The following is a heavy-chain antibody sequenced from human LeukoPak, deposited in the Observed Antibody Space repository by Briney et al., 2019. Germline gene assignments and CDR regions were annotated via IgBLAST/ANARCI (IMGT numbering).Heavy chain of an antibody. V-gene: IGHV4-39*07. CDR2: IYYSGST. D-gene: IGHD5-12*01. J-gene: IGHJ4*02. CDR3: ARVGEVATISH. Sequence: PSETLSLTCTVSGGSISSSSYYWGWIRQPPGKGLEWIGSIYYSGSTYYNPSLKSRVTISVDTSKNQFSLKLSSVTAADTAVYYCARVGEVATISHWGQGTLVTVSS. CDR1: GGSISSSSYY.